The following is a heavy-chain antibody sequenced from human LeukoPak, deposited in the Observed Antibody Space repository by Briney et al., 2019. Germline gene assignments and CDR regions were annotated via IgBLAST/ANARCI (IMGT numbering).Heavy chain of an antibody. CDR3: ARDGVVPAFFDH. CDR2: VFYTGKT. V-gene: IGHV4-38-2*02. Sequence: SETLSLTCAVSGYSISTAYHWGWIRQPPGKGLEWIGSVFYTGKTYYNPSLQSRLTISMDKSKNHFSLQLTSVTAADTAVYYCARDGVVPAFFDHWGQGTRAFVSS. CDR1: GYSISTAYH. J-gene: IGHJ4*02. D-gene: IGHD3-3*01.